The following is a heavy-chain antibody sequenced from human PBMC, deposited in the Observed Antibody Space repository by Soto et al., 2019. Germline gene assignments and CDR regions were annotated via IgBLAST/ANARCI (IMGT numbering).Heavy chain of an antibody. Sequence: QVHLVESGGGVVQPGRSLRLSCAASGFTFSSHPMHWVRQSPGRGLEWVAAVSNDGVNEHYTDPVKGRFTISRDNSKNTLYLQMDSLRDEDTSVYYCAREGGSSGRAGWIDPWGQGTLVTVSS. CDR1: GFTFSSHP. V-gene: IGHV3-30-3*01. CDR2: VSNDGVNE. J-gene: IGHJ5*02. D-gene: IGHD3-10*01. CDR3: AREGGSSGRAGWIDP.